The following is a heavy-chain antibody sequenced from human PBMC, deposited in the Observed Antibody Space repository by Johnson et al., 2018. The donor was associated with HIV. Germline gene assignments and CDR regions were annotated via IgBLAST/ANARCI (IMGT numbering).Heavy chain of an antibody. J-gene: IGHJ3*02. CDR1: GFTFSSYA. Sequence: SLRLSCAASGFTFSSYAMHWVRQAPGKGLEWVAVISYAGSNKYYADSVKGRFTISRDNSKNTLYLQMNSLRAEDTAVYYCARVGSSSSYAFDIWGQGTMVTVSS. CDR3: ARVGSSSSYAFDI. V-gene: IGHV3-30*04. CDR2: ISYAGSNK. D-gene: IGHD6-6*01.